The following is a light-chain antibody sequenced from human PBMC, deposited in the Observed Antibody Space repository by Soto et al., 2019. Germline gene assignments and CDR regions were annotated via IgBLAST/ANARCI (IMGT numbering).Light chain of an antibody. J-gene: IGKJ1*01. Sequence: DIQMTQSPSTLSASVGDRVTITCRASQSISSWLAWYQQKPGKAPKLLIYDASSLESGVPARFRGSRSGTEFTLTISSLQPDDLATYYCQQYNSYWTFGQGTKVEIK. V-gene: IGKV1-5*01. CDR1: QSISSW. CDR3: QQYNSYWT. CDR2: DAS.